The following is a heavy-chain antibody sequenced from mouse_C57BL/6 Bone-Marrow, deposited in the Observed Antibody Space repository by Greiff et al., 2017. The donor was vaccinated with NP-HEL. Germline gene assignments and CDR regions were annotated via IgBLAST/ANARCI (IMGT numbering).Heavy chain of an antibody. CDR3: ARSSTVVATRWYFDV. D-gene: IGHD1-1*01. V-gene: IGHV1-26*01. CDR1: GYTFTDYY. J-gene: IGHJ1*03. Sequence: VQLQQSGPELVKPGASVKISCKASGYTFTDYYMNWVKQSHGKSLEWIGDINPNNGGTSYNQKFTGKATLTVDKSSSTAYMELRSLTSEDSAVYYCARSSTVVATRWYFDVWGTGTTVTVSS. CDR2: INPNNGGT.